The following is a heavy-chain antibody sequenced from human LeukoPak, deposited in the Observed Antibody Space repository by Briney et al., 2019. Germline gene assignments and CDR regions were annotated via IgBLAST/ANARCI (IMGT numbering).Heavy chain of an antibody. CDR2: IYYSGST. CDR3: AGASPDYYDSSGPNFDY. D-gene: IGHD3-22*01. J-gene: IGHJ4*02. CDR1: GGSISSYY. Sequence: SETLSPTCTVSGGSISSYYWSWIRQPPGKGLEWIGYIYYSGSTNYNPSLKSRVTISVDTSKNQFSLKLSSVTAADTAVYYCAGASPDYYDSSGPNFDYWGQGTLVTVSS. V-gene: IGHV4-59*01.